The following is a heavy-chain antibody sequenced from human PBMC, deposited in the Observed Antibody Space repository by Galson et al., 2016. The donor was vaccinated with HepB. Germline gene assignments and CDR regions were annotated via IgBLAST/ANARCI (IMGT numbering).Heavy chain of an antibody. J-gene: IGHJ4*02. CDR2: IYNRGST. Sequence: SETLSLTCTVSGGSVRSGYHYWSWIRQPPGKGLEWIGYIYNRGSTNYNPSLKSRVTISADTSKNQFSLNLTSVTAADTAVYFCARFPTVGVRTRGFDYWGQGALVIVSS. CDR3: ARFPTVGVRTRGFDY. CDR1: GGSVRSGYHY. D-gene: IGHD1-26*01. V-gene: IGHV4-61*01.